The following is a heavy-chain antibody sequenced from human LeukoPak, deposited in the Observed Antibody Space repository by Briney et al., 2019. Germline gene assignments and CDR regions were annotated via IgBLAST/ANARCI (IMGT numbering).Heavy chain of an antibody. J-gene: IGHJ3*02. D-gene: IGHD2-2*01. CDR2: IRYDGGNK. V-gene: IGHV3-30*02. CDR1: GFTFSSYG. CDR3: AKRPSDCSSTTGWCDAFDI. Sequence: GGSLRLSCAASGFTFSSYGMHWVRQAPGKGLEWVAFIRYDGGNKYYADSVKGRFTISRDNSKNTLYLQMNSLRAEDTAVYYCAKRPSDCSSTTGWCDAFDIWGQGTMVTVSS.